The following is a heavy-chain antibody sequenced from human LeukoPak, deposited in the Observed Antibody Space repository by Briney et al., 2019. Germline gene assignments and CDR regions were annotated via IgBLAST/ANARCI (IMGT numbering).Heavy chain of an antibody. CDR1: GFTFSSYA. CDR3: ARDPNILTHFDY. V-gene: IGHV3-30-3*01. D-gene: IGHD3-9*01. J-gene: IGHJ4*02. Sequence: PGRSLRLSCAASGFTFSSYAMHWVRQAPGKGLEWVAVISYDGSNKYYADSVKGRFTISRDNSKNTLYLQMNSLRAEDTAVYYCARDPNILTHFDYWGQGTLVAVSS. CDR2: ISYDGSNK.